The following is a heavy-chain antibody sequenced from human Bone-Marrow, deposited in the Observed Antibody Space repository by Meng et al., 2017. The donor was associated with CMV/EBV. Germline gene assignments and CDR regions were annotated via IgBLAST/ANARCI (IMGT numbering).Heavy chain of an antibody. V-gene: IGHV3-33*06. D-gene: IGHD2-21*01. Sequence: FTFSSYAIHGVRQAPGKGLEWVAVIWYDGSNKYYADSVKGRFTISRDNSKNTLYLQMNSLRAEDTAVYYCAKDRWGGAAAWDYFDYWGQGTLVTVSS. CDR1: FTFSSYA. CDR3: AKDRWGGAAAWDYFDY. J-gene: IGHJ4*02. CDR2: IWYDGSNK.